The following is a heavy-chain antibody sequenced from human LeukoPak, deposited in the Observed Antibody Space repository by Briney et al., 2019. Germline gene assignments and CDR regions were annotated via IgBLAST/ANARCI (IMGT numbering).Heavy chain of an antibody. D-gene: IGHD3-3*01. CDR2: IYSSGST. V-gene: IGHV4-59*01. Sequence: SETLPLTCTVAGASISGFYWSWIRRPPGKGLECLGFIYSSGSTNYNPSLKSRVTIAIDTSKNQFSLKLSSVTAADTAVYYCARWRNLDYWGQGTLVTVSS. J-gene: IGHJ4*02. CDR1: GASISGFY. CDR3: ARWRNLDY.